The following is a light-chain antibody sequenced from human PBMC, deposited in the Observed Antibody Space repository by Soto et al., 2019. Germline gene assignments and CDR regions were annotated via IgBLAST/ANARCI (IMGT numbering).Light chain of an antibody. V-gene: IGKV3D-15*01. CDR3: QHYGPWHLYS. J-gene: IGKJ2*03. CDR1: ASVRSN. CDR2: SAP. Sequence: MTQSTATLYVSPGESATLSCRSSASVRSNLAWYQQRPGQAPRLLIYSAPIRATSIPARFSGSGSETEFTLTITSLQSEDFAVYDCQHYGPWHLYSFGQGTKLEI.